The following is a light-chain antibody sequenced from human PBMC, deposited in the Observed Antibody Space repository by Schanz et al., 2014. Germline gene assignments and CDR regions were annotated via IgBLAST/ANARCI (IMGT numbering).Light chain of an antibody. CDR3: SSFTSSSSCL. J-gene: IGLJ2*01. CDR2: EVS. Sequence: QSALTQPPSASGSPGQSVTISCTGTSSDVGGYNYVSWYQQHPGKAPKLMIYEVSKRPSGVPDRFSGSKSGNTASLTVSGLQAEDEADYYCSSFTSSSSCLFGGGTKVTVL. CDR1: SSDVGGYNY. V-gene: IGLV2-8*01.